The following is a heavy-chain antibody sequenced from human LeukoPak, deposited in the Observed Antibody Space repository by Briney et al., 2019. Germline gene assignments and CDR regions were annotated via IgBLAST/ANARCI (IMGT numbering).Heavy chain of an antibody. CDR1: GYSISSGYY. V-gene: IGHV4-38-2*02. J-gene: IGHJ6*03. D-gene: IGHD6-13*01. Sequence: PSETLSLTCAVSGYSISSGYYWGWIRQPPGKGLEWIGSIYHSGSTYYNPSLKSRVTISVDTSKIQFSLKLSSVTAADTAVYYCARDLGIAAAGKSYYYYMDVWGKGTTVTVSS. CDR2: IYHSGST. CDR3: ARDLGIAAAGKSYYYYMDV.